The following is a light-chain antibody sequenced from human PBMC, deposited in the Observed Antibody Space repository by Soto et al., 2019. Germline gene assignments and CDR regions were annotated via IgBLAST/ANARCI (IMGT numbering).Light chain of an antibody. J-gene: IGKJ5*01. CDR1: QSVSSN. CDR2: GAS. Sequence: DIVMTQSPSTLSVTPGERAPLSCRASQSVSSNLAWYQQKPGQAPRLLIYGASTRATGIPARFSGSGSGTEFTLTISSLQSEDFAVYYCQQYNNWPPITFGQGTRLEIK. V-gene: IGKV3-15*01. CDR3: QQYNNWPPIT.